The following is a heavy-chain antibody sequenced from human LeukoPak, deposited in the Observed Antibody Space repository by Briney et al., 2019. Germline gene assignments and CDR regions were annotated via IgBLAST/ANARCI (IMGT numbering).Heavy chain of an antibody. V-gene: IGHV4-30-2*01. CDR3: ARALHPVFYYGMDV. Sequence: PSETLSLTCAVSGGSISSGGYSWSWIRQPPGKGLEWIGYIYHSGSTYYNPSLKSRVTISVDRSKNQFSLKLSSVTAADTAVYYCARALHPVFYYGMDVWGQGTTVTVSS. D-gene: IGHD3-16*01. CDR2: IYHSGST. J-gene: IGHJ6*02. CDR1: GGSISSGGYS.